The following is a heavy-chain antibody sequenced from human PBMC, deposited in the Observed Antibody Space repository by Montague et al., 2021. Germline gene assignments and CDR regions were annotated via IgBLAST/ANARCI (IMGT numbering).Heavy chain of an antibody. J-gene: IGHJ4*02. V-gene: IGHV4-59*03. CDR1: SGSISSFS. CDR2: LYVSGDT. D-gene: IGHD2-8*01. Sequence: SETLSLTCIVSSGSISSFSWAWIRPAPGKSLEWIGHLYVSGDTYPNPALHSRLTCSLDTSRNQFFLRLTSVTAADTAVYHCARRGRPMGLYHFDYWGQGTLVSVA. CDR3: ARRGRPMGLYHFDY.